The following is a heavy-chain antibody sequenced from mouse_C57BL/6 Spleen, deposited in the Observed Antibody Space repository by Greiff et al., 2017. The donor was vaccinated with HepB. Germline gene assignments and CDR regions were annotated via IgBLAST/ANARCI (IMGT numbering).Heavy chain of an antibody. Sequence: VQLQQSGPGLVQPSQSLSITCTVSGFSLTSYGVHWVRQSPGKGLEWLGVIWSGGSTDYNAAFISRLSISKDNSKSQVFFKMNSLQADDTAIYYCARRGGIYYDYERYFDVWGTGTTVTVSS. V-gene: IGHV2-2*01. J-gene: IGHJ1*03. D-gene: IGHD2-4*01. CDR3: ARRGGIYYDYERYFDV. CDR2: IWSGGST. CDR1: GFSLTSYG.